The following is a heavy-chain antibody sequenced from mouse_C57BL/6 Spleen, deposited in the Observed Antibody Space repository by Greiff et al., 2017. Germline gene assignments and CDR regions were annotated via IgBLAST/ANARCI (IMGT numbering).Heavy chain of an antibody. CDR1: GFSLTSYG. CDR2: IWSGGST. CDR3: ARPYGYDVGYYAMDD. V-gene: IGHV2-2*01. Sequence: VQRVESGPGLVQPSQSLSITCTVSGFSLTSYGVHWVRQSPGKGLEWLGVIWSGGSTDYNAAFISRLSISKDNSKSQVFLKMNSLQADDTAIYYCARPYGYDVGYYAMDDWGQGTSVTVSS. J-gene: IGHJ4*01. D-gene: IGHD2-2*01.